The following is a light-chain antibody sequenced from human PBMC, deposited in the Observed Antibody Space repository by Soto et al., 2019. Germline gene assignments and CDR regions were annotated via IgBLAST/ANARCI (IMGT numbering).Light chain of an antibody. J-gene: IGLJ1*01. V-gene: IGLV2-23*01. CDR1: SSDVGSFNL. CDR2: ERS. Sequence: QSALTQPASVSGSPGQSITISCTGTSSDVGSFNLVSWYQQHPGKAPKLMIYERSKRPSGVSTRFSGSKSGTKASLTLSGLQAEDEADYFCLSFAGSSTYVFGTGTKLTVL. CDR3: LSFAGSSTYV.